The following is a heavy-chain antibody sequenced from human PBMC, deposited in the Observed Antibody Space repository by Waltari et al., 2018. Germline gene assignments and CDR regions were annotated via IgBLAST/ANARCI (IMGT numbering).Heavy chain of an antibody. Sequence: EVQLWESGGGLVQPGGSLRLSCAASGFPLSSYAMTGVRQAPGKGLEWVSVISGSGGSTFYADSVKGRFTISRDNSKNILYLQMNSLRAEDTAVYYCAKKIGGEAVPAIPFDCWGQGTLVTVSS. D-gene: IGHD2-2*01. CDR1: GFPLSSYA. CDR3: AKKIGGEAVPAIPFDC. CDR2: ISGSGGST. V-gene: IGHV3-23*01. J-gene: IGHJ4*02.